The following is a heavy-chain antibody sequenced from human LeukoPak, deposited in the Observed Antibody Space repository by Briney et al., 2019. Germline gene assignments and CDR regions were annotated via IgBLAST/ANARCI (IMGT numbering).Heavy chain of an antibody. Sequence: PSETLSLTCTVSGDSISSYYWSWIRQPPGKGLEWIGYIYYGGTANNNPSLKSRVTISIDTSKNQFSLKLSSVTAADTAVYYCARQGSRFSYSDYWGQGTLVTVSS. CDR2: IYYGGTA. CDR1: GDSISSYY. CDR3: ARQGSRFSYSDY. V-gene: IGHV4-59*08. D-gene: IGHD2-21*01. J-gene: IGHJ4*02.